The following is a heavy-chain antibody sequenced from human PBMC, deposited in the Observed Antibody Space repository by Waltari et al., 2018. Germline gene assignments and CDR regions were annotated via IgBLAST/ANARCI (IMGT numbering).Heavy chain of an antibody. V-gene: IGHV1-2*06. Sequence: QVQLVQSGAEVKKPGASVKVSCKASGYTFTGYYMHWVRQAPGQGLEWMGRINPNSCGTNYAQKFQGRVTMTRDTSISTAYMELSRLRSDDTAVYYCARERDGYNPDAFDIWGQGTMVTVSS. CDR3: ARERDGYNPDAFDI. D-gene: IGHD5-12*01. J-gene: IGHJ3*02. CDR1: GYTFTGYY. CDR2: INPNSCGT.